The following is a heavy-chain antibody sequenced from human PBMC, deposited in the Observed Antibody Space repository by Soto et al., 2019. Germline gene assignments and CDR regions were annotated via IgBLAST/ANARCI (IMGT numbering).Heavy chain of an antibody. CDR1: GFTFSSYA. V-gene: IGHV3-23*01. J-gene: IGHJ6*02. Sequence: GGSLRLSCAASGFTFSSYAMSWVRQAPGKGLEWVSAISGSGGSTYYADSVKGRFTISRDNSKNTLYLQMNSLRAEGTAVYYCAKDQVAARRPRRYYYYGMDVWGQGTTVTV. CDR2: ISGSGGST. CDR3: AKDQVAARRPRRYYYYGMDV. D-gene: IGHD6-6*01.